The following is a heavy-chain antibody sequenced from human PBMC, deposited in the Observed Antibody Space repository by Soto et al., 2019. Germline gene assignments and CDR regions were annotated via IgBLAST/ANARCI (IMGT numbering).Heavy chain of an antibody. D-gene: IGHD2-2*01. CDR3: ARGFFVVVPAATYYYYYGMDV. Sequence: SETLSLTCTVSGGSISSYYWSWIRQPPGKGLEWIGYIYYSGSTNYNPSLKSRVTISVDTSKNQFSLKLSSVTAADTAVYYCARGFFVVVPAATYYYYYGMDVWGQGTTVPVSS. V-gene: IGHV4-59*01. CDR2: IYYSGST. CDR1: GGSISSYY. J-gene: IGHJ6*02.